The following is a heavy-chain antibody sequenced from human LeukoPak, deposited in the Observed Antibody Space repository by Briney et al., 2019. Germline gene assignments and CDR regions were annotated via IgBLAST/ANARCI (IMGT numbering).Heavy chain of an antibody. V-gene: IGHV3-33*06. Sequence: TVGSLGLSCAASGFTFSSYGMHWVRQAPGKGLEWVAVIWYDGSNKYYADSVKGRFTISRDNSKNTLYLQMNSLRAEDTAVYYCAKATAQLVYFDYWGQGTLVTVSS. D-gene: IGHD6-6*01. J-gene: IGHJ4*02. CDR2: IWYDGSNK. CDR1: GFTFSSYG. CDR3: AKATAQLVYFDY.